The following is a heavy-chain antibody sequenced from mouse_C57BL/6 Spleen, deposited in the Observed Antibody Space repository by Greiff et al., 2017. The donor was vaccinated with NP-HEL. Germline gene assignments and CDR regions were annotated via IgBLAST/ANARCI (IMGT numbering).Heavy chain of an antibody. D-gene: IGHD1-1*01. Sequence: VQLVESGAELVRPGASVKLSCKASGYTFTDYYINWVKQRPGQGLEWIARIYPGSGNTYYNEKFKGKATLTAEKSSSTAYMQLSSLTSEDSAVYFCARSGTYGSSSYYFDYWGQGTTLTVSS. CDR2: IYPGSGNT. J-gene: IGHJ2*01. V-gene: IGHV1-76*01. CDR1: GYTFTDYY. CDR3: ARSGTYGSSSYYFDY.